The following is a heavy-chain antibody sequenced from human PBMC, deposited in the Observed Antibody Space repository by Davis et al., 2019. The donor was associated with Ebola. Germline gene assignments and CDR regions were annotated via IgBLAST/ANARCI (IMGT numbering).Heavy chain of an antibody. J-gene: IGHJ4*02. D-gene: IGHD3-22*01. Sequence: AASVKVSCKASGYTFTGYYMHWVRQATGQGLEWMGWINPNSGGTNYAQKFQGWVTMTRDTSISTAYMELSRLRSDDTAVYYCARGGLGRMIVVPWDYFDYWGQGTLVTVSS. V-gene: IGHV1-2*04. CDR2: INPNSGGT. CDR1: GYTFTGYY. CDR3: ARGGLGRMIVVPWDYFDY.